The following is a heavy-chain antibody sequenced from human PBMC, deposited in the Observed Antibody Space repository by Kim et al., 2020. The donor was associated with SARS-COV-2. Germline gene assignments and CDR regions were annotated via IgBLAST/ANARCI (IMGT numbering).Heavy chain of an antibody. J-gene: IGHJ5*02. Sequence: GSLISYADSVKGRFTVSRDNAKTMLYLQMNSLRAEDTAVYYCARGTGDGSWGQGTLVTVSS. CDR3: ARGTGDGS. CDR2: GSLI. D-gene: IGHD1-1*01. V-gene: IGHV3-74*01.